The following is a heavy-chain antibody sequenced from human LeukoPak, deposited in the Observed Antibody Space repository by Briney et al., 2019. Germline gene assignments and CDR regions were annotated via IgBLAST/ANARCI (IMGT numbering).Heavy chain of an antibody. V-gene: IGHV3-23*01. CDR1: GFTLSSYA. J-gene: IGHJ4*02. Sequence: GRSLRLSCAASGFTLSSYAMSWVRQAPGKGLEWVSAISDTGNTYHADSVKGRFTISRDSSKNTLLLQMNRLRPEDAAVYYCAKAPVTTCRGAFCYPFDYWGLGTLVTVSS. CDR3: AKAPVTTCRGAFCYPFDY. D-gene: IGHD2-15*01. CDR2: ISDTGNT.